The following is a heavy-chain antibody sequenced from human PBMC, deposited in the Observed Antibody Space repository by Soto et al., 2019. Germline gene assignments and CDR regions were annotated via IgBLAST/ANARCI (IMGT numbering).Heavy chain of an antibody. CDR3: ARQREGIAVAGTPYFQH. Sequence: SETLSLTCTVSGGSISSSSYYWGWIRQPPGKGLEWIGSIYYSGSTYYNPSLKSRVTISVDTSKNQFSLKLSSVTAADTAVYYCARQREGIAVAGTPYFQHWGQGTLVTVSS. V-gene: IGHV4-39*01. CDR2: IYYSGST. J-gene: IGHJ1*01. CDR1: GGSISSSSYY. D-gene: IGHD6-19*01.